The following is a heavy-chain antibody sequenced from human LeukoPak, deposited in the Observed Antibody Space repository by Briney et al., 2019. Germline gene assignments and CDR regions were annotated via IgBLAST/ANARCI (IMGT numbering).Heavy chain of an antibody. CDR1: GFTFDDYA. CDR2: ISWNSGSI. D-gene: IGHD5-18*01. Sequence: GGSLRLSCAASGFTFDDYAMHWVRRAPGKGLEWVSGISWNSGSIGYADSVKGRFTISRDNAKNSLYLQMNSLRAEDTALYYCAKDMKEYSYGYGSAFDIWGQGTMVTVSS. V-gene: IGHV3-9*01. CDR3: AKDMKEYSYGYGSAFDI. J-gene: IGHJ3*02.